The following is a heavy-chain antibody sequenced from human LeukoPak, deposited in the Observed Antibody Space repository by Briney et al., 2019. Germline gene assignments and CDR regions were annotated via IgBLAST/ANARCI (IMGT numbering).Heavy chain of an antibody. CDR2: FDPEDGQT. CDR3: ATESIAAPSLLDY. CDR1: GGTFSSYG. D-gene: IGHD6-6*01. Sequence: GASVKVSCKASGGTFSSYGISWVRQAPGQGLEWMGGFDPEDGQTIYAQKFQGRVTMTEDTSTDTAYMELRSLSSEDTAVYYCATESIAAPSLLDYWGQGTLVTVSS. V-gene: IGHV1-24*01. J-gene: IGHJ4*02.